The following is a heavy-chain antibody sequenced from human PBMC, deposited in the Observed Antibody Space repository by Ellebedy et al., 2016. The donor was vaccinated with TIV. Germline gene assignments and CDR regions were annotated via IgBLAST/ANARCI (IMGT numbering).Heavy chain of an antibody. V-gene: IGHV2-5*01. CDR3: AHRPYYYDSSGYYNY. J-gene: IGHJ4*02. Sequence: SGPTLVKPIQTLTLTCTFSGFSLSTSGVGVGWIRQPPGKALEWLALIYSNDDKRYSPSLKSRLTITKDTSKNQVVLTMTNMDPVDTATYYCAHRPYYYDSSGYYNYWGQGTLVTVSS. CDR1: GFSLSTSGVG. D-gene: IGHD3-22*01. CDR2: IYSNDDK.